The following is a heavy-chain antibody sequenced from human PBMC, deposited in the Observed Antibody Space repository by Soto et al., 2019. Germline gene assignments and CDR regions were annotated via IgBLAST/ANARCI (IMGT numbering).Heavy chain of an antibody. CDR2: ISGSGGST. CDR3: ASRRQWLVSVGFDY. CDR1: GFTFSSYA. Sequence: HPGGSLRLSCAASGFTFSSYAMSWVRQAPGKGLEWVSAISGSGGSTYYADSVKGRFTISRDNSKNTLYLQMNSLRAEDTAVYYCASRRQWLVSVGFDYWGQGTLVTVSS. D-gene: IGHD6-19*01. V-gene: IGHV3-23*01. J-gene: IGHJ4*02.